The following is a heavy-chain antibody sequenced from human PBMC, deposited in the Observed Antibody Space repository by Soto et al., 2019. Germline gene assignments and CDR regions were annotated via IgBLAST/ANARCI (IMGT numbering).Heavy chain of an antibody. V-gene: IGHV4-30-2*01. Sequence: SETVSLTCAVSGGSISSGGYSWSWIRQPPGKGLEWIGYIYHSGSTYYNPSLKSRVTISVDRSKNQFSLKLSSVTAADTAVYYCARDSAVVPFDYWGQGTLVTVSS. CDR3: ARDSAVVPFDY. J-gene: IGHJ4*02. CDR1: GGSISSGGYS. D-gene: IGHD2-15*01. CDR2: IYHSGST.